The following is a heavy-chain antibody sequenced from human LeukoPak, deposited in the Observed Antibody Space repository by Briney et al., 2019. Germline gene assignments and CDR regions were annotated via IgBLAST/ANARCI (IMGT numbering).Heavy chain of an antibody. CDR1: GFTFSSYN. CDR3: ARGGVGNIMGFFDY. V-gene: IGHV3-21*01. Sequence: GGSLRLSCAASGFTFSSYNMNWVRQAPGKGLEWVSSISSSSGYIYYADSVKGRFTISRDNAKNSLYLQMNSLRAEDTAVYYCARGGVGNIMGFFDYWGQGTLVTVSS. J-gene: IGHJ4*02. CDR2: ISSSSGYI. D-gene: IGHD1-26*01.